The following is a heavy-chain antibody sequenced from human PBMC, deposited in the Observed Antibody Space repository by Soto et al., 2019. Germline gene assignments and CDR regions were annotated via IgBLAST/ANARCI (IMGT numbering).Heavy chain of an antibody. J-gene: IGHJ6*02. Sequence: GGSLRLSCAASGFTFSSYGMHWVRQAPGKGLEWVAVIWYDGSNKYYADSVKGRFTISRDNSKNTLYLQMNSLRAEDTAVYYCARGGTRDYYYYGMDVWGQGTTVTVSS. CDR3: ARGGTRDYYYYGMDV. D-gene: IGHD1-1*01. CDR2: IWYDGSNK. V-gene: IGHV3-33*01. CDR1: GFTFSSYG.